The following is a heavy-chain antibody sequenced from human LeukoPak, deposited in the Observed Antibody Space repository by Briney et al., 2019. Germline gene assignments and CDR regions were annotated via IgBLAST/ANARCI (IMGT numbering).Heavy chain of an antibody. CDR1: GFTFSAYW. J-gene: IGHJ6*04. CDR3: ATDSSSSWVHV. CDR2: INEGGNVK. D-gene: IGHD6-13*01. V-gene: IGHV3-7*01. Sequence: GGSLRLSCAASGFTFSAYWMTWVRQAPGKGLEWVANINEGGNVKFYVDSVKGRFTISRDNTKISLHLQMYSLRAEDTAVYYCATDSSSSWVHVWGKGTTVTVSS.